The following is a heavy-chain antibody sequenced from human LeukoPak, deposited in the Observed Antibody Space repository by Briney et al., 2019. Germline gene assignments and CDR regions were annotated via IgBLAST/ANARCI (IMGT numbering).Heavy chain of an antibody. CDR3: ARDASGWGFTDY. D-gene: IGHD6-19*01. J-gene: IGHJ4*02. V-gene: IGHV3-30*03. CDR2: ISYDGSNK. CDR1: GFTFSSYG. Sequence: GRSLRLSCAASGFTFSSYGMHWVRQAPGKGLEWVAVISYDGSNKYYADSVKGRFTISRDNSKNTLYLQMNSLRAEDTAVYYCARDASGWGFTDYWGQGTLVTVSS.